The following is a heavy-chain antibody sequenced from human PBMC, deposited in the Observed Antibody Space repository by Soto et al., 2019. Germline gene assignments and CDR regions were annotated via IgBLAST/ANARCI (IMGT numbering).Heavy chain of an antibody. CDR2: ISGSGGST. V-gene: IGHV3-23*01. D-gene: IGHD3-10*01. Sequence: GGSLRLSCAASGFTFSSYAMSWFRQAPGKGLEWVSAISGSGGSTYYADSVKGRFTISRDNSKNTLYLQMNSLRAEDTAVYYCAKDRGMVRGVIPEYYFDYWGQGTLVTVSS. CDR1: GFTFSSYA. J-gene: IGHJ4*02. CDR3: AKDRGMVRGVIPEYYFDY.